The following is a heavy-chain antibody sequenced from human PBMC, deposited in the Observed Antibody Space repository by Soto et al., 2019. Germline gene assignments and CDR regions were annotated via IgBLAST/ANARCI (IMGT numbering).Heavy chain of an antibody. CDR3: ARLVSIADSGWKKWWAFDI. D-gene: IGHD5-12*01. V-gene: IGHV4-34*01. J-gene: IGHJ3*02. CDR1: GGSFIGSY. Sequence: LSLTCAVYGGSFIGSYWSWIRQPPGKGLEWIGEINHSGSTNYNPSLKSRVTISVDTSKNQFSLKLSSVTAADTAVYYCARLVSIADSGWKKWWAFDIWGQGTMVTVSS. CDR2: INHSGST.